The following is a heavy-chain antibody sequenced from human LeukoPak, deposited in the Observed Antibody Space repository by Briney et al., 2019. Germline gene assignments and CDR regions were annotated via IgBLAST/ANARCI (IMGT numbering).Heavy chain of an antibody. CDR1: GFTFSSYA. D-gene: IGHD3-16*02. CDR2: ISGSGGST. CDR3: GRVGWGIYRPFAP. V-gene: IGHV3-23*01. J-gene: IGHJ5*02. Sequence: GGSLRLSCAASGFTFSSYAMSWVRQAPGKGLEWVSAISGSGGSTYYADSVKGRFTISRDNAKNSLYLQMNSLRAEDTAVYYWGRVGWGIYRPFAPWGREPLVPVPS.